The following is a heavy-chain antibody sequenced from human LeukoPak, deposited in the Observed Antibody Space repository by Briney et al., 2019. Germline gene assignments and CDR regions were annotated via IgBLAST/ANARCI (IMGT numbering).Heavy chain of an antibody. Sequence: PGGSRRPSCAASGFTVTTNYTTWIRQAPGKGLGWVSFMYTLGNTTYADSARGRFTISRHNSKNTLYLQMNSLRAEDTAVYYCAGYGGIYPYYMDVWGKGTTVTISS. CDR2: MYTLGNT. V-gene: IGHV3-66*01. CDR3: AGYGGIYPYYMDV. D-gene: IGHD1-26*01. CDR1: GFTVTTNY. J-gene: IGHJ6*03.